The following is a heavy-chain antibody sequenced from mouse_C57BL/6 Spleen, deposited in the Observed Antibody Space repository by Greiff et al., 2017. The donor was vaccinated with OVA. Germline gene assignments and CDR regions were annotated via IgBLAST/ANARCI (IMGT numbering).Heavy chain of an antibody. V-gene: IGHV1-64*01. CDR3: ARGPHYGSSYDYAMDY. D-gene: IGHD1-1*01. CDR2: IHPTSGST. J-gene: IGHJ4*01. Sequence: QVQLQQPGAELVKPGASVKLSCKASGYTFTSYWMHWVKQRPGQGLEWIGMIHPTSGSTNYNEKFKSKATLTVDKASSTAYMQLSSLTSEDSAVYYCARGPHYGSSYDYAMDYWGQGTSVTVSS. CDR1: GYTFTSYW.